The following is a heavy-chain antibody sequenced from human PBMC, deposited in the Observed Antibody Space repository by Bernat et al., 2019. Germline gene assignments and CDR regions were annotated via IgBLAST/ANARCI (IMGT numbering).Heavy chain of an antibody. Sequence: EVQLLESRGGLVQPGGSLSLSCAASGFTFSSYAMSWVRQAPGKGLKWVSAISGSADNTYYADSVKGRFTISRDNSKNTLYLQMNSLRAEDTAVYYCVKWGRIAAAGGWFDPWGQGTLVTVSS. D-gene: IGHD6-13*01. CDR1: GFTFSSYA. CDR3: VKWGRIAAAGGWFDP. J-gene: IGHJ5*02. CDR2: ISGSADNT. V-gene: IGHV3-23*01.